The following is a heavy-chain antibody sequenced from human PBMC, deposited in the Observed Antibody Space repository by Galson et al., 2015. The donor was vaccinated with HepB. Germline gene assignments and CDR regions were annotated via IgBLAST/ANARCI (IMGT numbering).Heavy chain of an antibody. J-gene: IGHJ5*02. CDR1: GGSISSSNW. V-gene: IGHV4-4*02. CDR2: IYHSGST. D-gene: IGHD1-26*01. CDR3: ARVRRGGSYYSPRFDP. Sequence: ETLSLTCAVSGGSISSSNWWSWVRQPPGKGLEWIGEIYHSGSTNYNPSLKSRVTISVDKSKNQFSLKLSSVTAADTAVYYCARVRRGGSYYSPRFDPWGQGTLVTVSS.